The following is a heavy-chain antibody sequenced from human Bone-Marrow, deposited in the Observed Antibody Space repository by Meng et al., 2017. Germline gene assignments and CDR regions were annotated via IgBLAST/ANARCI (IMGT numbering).Heavy chain of an antibody. CDR3: TRVGPGYCSNY. V-gene: IGHV3-48*03. CDR2: VSTGGDIK. CDR1: GFIFSNIE. J-gene: IGHJ6*02. Sequence: GGSLRPSCATSGFIFSNIEMSWVRQAPGKGLEWLAYVSTGGDIKYYANSVKGRFTISRDNTKNSLYLDLNTLRVEDTGVYYCTRVGPGYCSNYWGQGTTVTVSS. D-gene: IGHD2-2*01.